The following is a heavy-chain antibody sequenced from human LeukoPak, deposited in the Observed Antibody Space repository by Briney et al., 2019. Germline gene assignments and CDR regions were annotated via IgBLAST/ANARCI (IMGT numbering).Heavy chain of an antibody. Sequence: GGSLRLSCAASGFTFSNYWMTWVRQAPGKGLEWVSGVSHSGGTTYYAASVRGRFTISRDNSKNTVSLQMNSLRAEDTAVYHCAKEGIGYCSSTNYLRNLDSWGQGTLVTVSS. CDR2: VSHSGGTT. CDR3: AKEGIGYCSSTNYLRNLDS. CDR1: GFTFSNYW. J-gene: IGHJ4*02. D-gene: IGHD2-2*01. V-gene: IGHV3-23*01.